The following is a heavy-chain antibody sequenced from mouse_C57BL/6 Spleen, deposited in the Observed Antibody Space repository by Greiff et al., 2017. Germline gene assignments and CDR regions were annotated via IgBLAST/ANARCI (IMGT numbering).Heavy chain of an antibody. Sequence: QVQLKESGPELVKPGASVKISCKASGYAFSSSWMNWVKQRPGKGLEWIGRIYPGDGDTNYNGKFKGKATLTADKSSSTAYMQLSSLTSEDSAVYFCARSPHYYGSSYWYVDVWGTGTTVTVSS. CDR2: IYPGDGDT. V-gene: IGHV1-82*01. CDR1: GYAFSSSW. J-gene: IGHJ1*03. CDR3: ARSPHYYGSSYWYVDV. D-gene: IGHD1-1*01.